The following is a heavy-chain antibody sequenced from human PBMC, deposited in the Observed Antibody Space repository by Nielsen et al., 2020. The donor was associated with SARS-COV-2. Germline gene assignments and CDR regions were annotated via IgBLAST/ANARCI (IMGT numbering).Heavy chain of an antibody. D-gene: IGHD2/OR15-2a*01. V-gene: IGHV1-8*01. CDR2: INPNSGGT. J-gene: IGHJ4*02. CDR1: GYTFTSYD. Sequence: ASVKVSCKASGYTFTSYDINWVRQATGQGLEWMGWINPNSGGTNYAQKFQGRVTMTRNTSISTAYMELSSLRSEDTAVYYCARIYGIGRDYWGQGTLVTVSS. CDR3: ARIYGIGRDY.